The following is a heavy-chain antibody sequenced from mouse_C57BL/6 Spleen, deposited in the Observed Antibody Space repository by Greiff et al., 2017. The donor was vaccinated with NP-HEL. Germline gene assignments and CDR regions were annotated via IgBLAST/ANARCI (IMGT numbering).Heavy chain of an antibody. Sequence: EVQLVESGGGLVKPGGSLKLSCAASGFTFSDYGMHWVRQAPEKGLEWVAYISSGSSTIYYADTVKGRFTIARDNAKNTLFLQMTSLRSEDTAMYYCAREGYYYGSSYVTMDYWGQGTSVTVSS. J-gene: IGHJ4*01. CDR2: ISSGSSTI. D-gene: IGHD1-1*01. V-gene: IGHV5-17*01. CDR1: GFTFSDYG. CDR3: AREGYYYGSSYVTMDY.